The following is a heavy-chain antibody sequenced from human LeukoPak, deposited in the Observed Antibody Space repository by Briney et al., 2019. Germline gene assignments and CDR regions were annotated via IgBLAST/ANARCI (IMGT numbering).Heavy chain of an antibody. V-gene: IGHV3-23*01. J-gene: IGHJ5*02. Sequence: GGSLRLSCAASGFSFNSAAMTWVRQAPGKGLXXXXXXSSSGANTYYADSVKGRFTISRDNSKNTVYLQMNSLRAEDTAIYYCAKAPYNSGWTNWFDPWGQGTLVTVSS. CDR2: XSSSGANT. CDR3: AKAPYNSGWTNWFDP. CDR1: GFSFNSAA. D-gene: IGHD6-19*01.